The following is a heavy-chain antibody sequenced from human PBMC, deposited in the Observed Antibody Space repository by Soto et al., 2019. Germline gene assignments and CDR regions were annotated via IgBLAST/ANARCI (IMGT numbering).Heavy chain of an antibody. D-gene: IGHD3-10*01. CDR1: GDSVSSNSAA. Sequence: SQTLSLTCAISGDSVSSNSAALNLIMQSPSRGLEWLGRTYYRSRWYTDYAVSVKSRITINPDTSKNQFSLQLNSVTPEDTAVYYCVAEARVSETSYNAPKDYYYSAMDVWGQGTTVTVSS. CDR2: TYYRSRWYT. V-gene: IGHV6-1*01. CDR3: VAEARVSETSYNAPKDYYYSAMDV. J-gene: IGHJ6*02.